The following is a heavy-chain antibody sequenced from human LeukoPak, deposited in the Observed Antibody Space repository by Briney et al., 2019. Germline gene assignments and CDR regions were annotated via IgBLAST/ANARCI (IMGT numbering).Heavy chain of an antibody. CDR3: ATPYYYDSSGADWYFDL. D-gene: IGHD3-22*01. J-gene: IGHJ2*01. CDR2: INPNSGGT. Sequence: GASVKVSCKASGYTFTGYYMHWVRQAPGQGLEWMGWINPNSGGTNYAQKFQGRVTMTRDTSISTAYMELSRLRSDDTAVYYCATPYYYDSSGADWYFDLWGRGTLVTVSS. CDR1: GYTFTGYY. V-gene: IGHV1-2*02.